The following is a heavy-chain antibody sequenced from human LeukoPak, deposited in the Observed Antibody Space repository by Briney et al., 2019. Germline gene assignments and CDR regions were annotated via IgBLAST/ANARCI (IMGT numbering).Heavy chain of an antibody. J-gene: IGHJ4*02. CDR2: IGASGGDT. CDR3: ANTHLGDN. Sequence: PGGSLRLSCEASGFTFNSYAMSWVRQAPGQGLEWVSAIGASGGDTYYADSVRGRFAISRDNSKNTLYLHMSSLRAEDTAIYYCANTHLGDNWGQGTLVTVSS. V-gene: IGHV3-23*01. CDR1: GFTFNSYA. D-gene: IGHD3-16*01.